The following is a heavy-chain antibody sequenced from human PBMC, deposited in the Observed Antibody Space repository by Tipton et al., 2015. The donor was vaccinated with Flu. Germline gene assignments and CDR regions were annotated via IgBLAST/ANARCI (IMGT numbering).Heavy chain of an antibody. J-gene: IGHJ5*02. V-gene: IGHV4-34*01. CDR2: INHGGST. Sequence: TLSLTCAVYGGSFSGYYWSWIRQPPGKGLEWIGEINHGGSTNYNPSLKSRVTISVDTSKTQFSLKLSSVTAADTAVYYCARAPSGGSSIAARPNWFDPGGQGTLVTVSS. CDR1: GGSFSGYY. CDR3: ARAPSGGSSIAARPNWFDP. D-gene: IGHD6-6*01.